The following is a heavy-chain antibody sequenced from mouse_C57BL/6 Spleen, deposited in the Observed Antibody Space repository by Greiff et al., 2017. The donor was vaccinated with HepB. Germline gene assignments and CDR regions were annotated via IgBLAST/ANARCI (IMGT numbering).Heavy chain of an antibody. CDR2: ISSGGDYI. J-gene: IGHJ2*01. V-gene: IGHV5-9-1*02. Sequence: EVKLMESGEGLVKPGGSLKLSCAASGFTFSSYAMSWVRQTPEKRLEWVAYISSGGDYIYYADTVKGRFTISRDNARNTLYLQMSSLKSEDTAMYYCTREGGSYPDYWGQGTTLTVS. CDR3: TREGGSYPDY. CDR1: GFTFSSYA. D-gene: IGHD1-1*02.